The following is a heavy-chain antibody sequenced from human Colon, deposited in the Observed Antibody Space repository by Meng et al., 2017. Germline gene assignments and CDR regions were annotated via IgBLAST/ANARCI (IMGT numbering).Heavy chain of an antibody. V-gene: IGHV4-30-2*06. CDR2: IYDNGYT. CDR1: GASVTTTLSS. J-gene: IGHJ4*02. CDR3: ARGYRGSTYFAY. D-gene: IGHD3-16*01. Sequence: QLQLQESGPRLVKPSQTLSLTCAVSGASVTTTLSSWSWIRQSPGKGLEWIGNIYDNGYTYYSPSLRSRVTISVDRSNNQFSLNLNSVTAADTAVYFCARGYRGSTYFAYWGQGILVTVSS.